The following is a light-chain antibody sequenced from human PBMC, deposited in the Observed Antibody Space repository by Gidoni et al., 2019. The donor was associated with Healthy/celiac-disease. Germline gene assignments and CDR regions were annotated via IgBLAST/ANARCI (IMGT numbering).Light chain of an antibody. J-gene: IGKJ2*03. V-gene: IGKV3-15*01. Sequence: EIVLTQSPATLSVSPGERATLSCRASQSVSSNLAWYQQKPGQAPRLLIYGASTRATGIPARFSGSGSGTEFTLTISSLQSEDFAVYYCQQYNNWPPVSFGQXTKLEIK. CDR1: QSVSSN. CDR2: GAS. CDR3: QQYNNWPPVS.